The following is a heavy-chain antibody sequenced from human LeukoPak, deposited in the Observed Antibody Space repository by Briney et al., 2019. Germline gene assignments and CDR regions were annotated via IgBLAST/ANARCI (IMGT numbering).Heavy chain of an antibody. J-gene: IGHJ4*02. CDR1: GGSFSSYY. D-gene: IGHD3-16*01. V-gene: IGHV4-34*01. CDR2: INQSGNT. Sequence: KTSETLSLTCAVFGGSFSSYYWSWIRQPPGKGLEWIGEINQSGNTNYNPSLKSRVTISIDTSKNQFSLRLSSVTAADTAVYYCARVLGYWGQGTLVTVSS. CDR3: ARVLGY.